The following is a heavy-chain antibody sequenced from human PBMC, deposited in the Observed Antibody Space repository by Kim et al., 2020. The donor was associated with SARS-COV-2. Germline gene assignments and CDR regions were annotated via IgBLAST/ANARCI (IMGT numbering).Heavy chain of an antibody. CDR3: ARSYSSGWYGY. J-gene: IGHJ4*02. Sequence: NYNQSLKSRVTIAVDTSKNQFSLKLSSVTAADTAVYYCARSYSSGWYGYWGQGTLVTVSS. V-gene: IGHV4-34*01. D-gene: IGHD6-19*01.